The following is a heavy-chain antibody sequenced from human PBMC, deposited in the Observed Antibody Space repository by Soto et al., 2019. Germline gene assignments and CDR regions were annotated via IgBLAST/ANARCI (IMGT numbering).Heavy chain of an antibody. Sequence: GGSLRLSCAASGFTFNNHAMNWVRQAPGKGLEWVSGISGSGSSTYYADSVKGRFTISRDNSKNTLYLQMNSLRAEDTAVYYCAKDHGDYGDYFDYWGQGALVTVSS. CDR2: ISGSGSST. J-gene: IGHJ4*02. V-gene: IGHV3-23*01. CDR1: GFTFNNHA. D-gene: IGHD4-17*01. CDR3: AKDHGDYGDYFDY.